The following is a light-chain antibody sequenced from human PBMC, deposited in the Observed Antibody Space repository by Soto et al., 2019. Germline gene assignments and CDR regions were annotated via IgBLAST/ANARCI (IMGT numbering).Light chain of an antibody. CDR3: QVWDSSSALYV. CDR1: NIGSKS. V-gene: IGLV3-21*02. CDR2: DDS. Sequence: SYDLTQPPAVSVAPGQTARITCGGNNIGSKSVHWYQQKPGQAPVLVVYDDSDRPSGIPERFSGSNSGNTATLTISRVEDGDEADYYCQVWDSSSALYVFGTGIKVTVL. J-gene: IGLJ1*01.